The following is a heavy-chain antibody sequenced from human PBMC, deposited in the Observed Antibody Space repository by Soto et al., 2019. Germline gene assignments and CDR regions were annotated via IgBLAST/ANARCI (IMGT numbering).Heavy chain of an antibody. Sequence: SQTLSLTCTVSGGSISSYYWSWIRQPPGKGLEWIGYIYYSGSTNYNPSLKSRVTISVDTSKNQFSLKLSSVTAADTAVYYCARGLEGGVSTYDYIWGTFPHWFDPWGQGTLVTVSS. CDR1: GGSISSYY. CDR2: IYYSGST. D-gene: IGHD3-16*01. V-gene: IGHV4-59*01. J-gene: IGHJ5*02. CDR3: ARGLEGGVSTYDYIWGTFPHWFDP.